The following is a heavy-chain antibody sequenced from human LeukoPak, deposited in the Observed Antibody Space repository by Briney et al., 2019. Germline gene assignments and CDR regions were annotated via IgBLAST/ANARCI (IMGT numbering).Heavy chain of an antibody. Sequence: GGSLRLSCAASGFTFSSYAMHWVRQAPGKGLEWVAVISYDGSNKYYADSVKGRFTISRDNSKNTLYLQMNSLRAEDTAVYYCAKDHGRYCSSTSCRRSENLTFFDYWGQGTLVTVSS. CDR3: AKDHGRYCSSTSCRRSENLTFFDY. J-gene: IGHJ4*02. CDR1: GFTFSSYA. V-gene: IGHV3-30-3*01. CDR2: ISYDGSNK. D-gene: IGHD2-2*01.